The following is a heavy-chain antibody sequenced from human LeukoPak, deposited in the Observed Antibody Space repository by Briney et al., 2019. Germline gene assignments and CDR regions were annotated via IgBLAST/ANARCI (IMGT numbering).Heavy chain of an antibody. CDR2: INTNTGSP. CDR1: GYSFTNYV. CDR3: ARVGAYRYSGTTGGWFDP. Sequence: ASVKVSCKASGYSFTNYVINWVRQAPGQGLEWMGWINTNTGSPTYAQGFTGRFVFSLDTSVNTAYLQVTSLKAEDTAVYYCARVGAYRYSGTTGGWFDPWGQGTLVTVSS. J-gene: IGHJ5*02. V-gene: IGHV7-4-1*02. D-gene: IGHD1-26*01.